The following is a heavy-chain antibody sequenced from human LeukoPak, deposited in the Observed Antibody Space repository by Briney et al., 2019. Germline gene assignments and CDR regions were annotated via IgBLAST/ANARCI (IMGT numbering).Heavy chain of an antibody. V-gene: IGHV5-51*01. CDR3: AREGVFSAFDY. J-gene: IGHJ4*02. Sequence: PGGSLKISCKGSGYSFPSHWIGWVRQMPGKGLEWMGIIYPGDSDTKYSPSFQGQVTISADKSISTAYLQWNSLKASDTAMYYCAREGVFSAFDYWGQRTLVTVSS. CDR1: GYSFPSHW. D-gene: IGHD3-3*01. CDR2: IYPGDSDT.